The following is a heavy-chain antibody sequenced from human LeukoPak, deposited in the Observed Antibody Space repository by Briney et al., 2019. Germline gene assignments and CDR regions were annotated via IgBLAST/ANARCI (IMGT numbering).Heavy chain of an antibody. CDR1: GFTFSNYA. D-gene: IGHD3-10*01. CDR3: AKDIYYYGSGTKAFDI. V-gene: IGHV3-23*01. Sequence: GGSLRLSCEASGFTFSNYAMNWVRQAPGKGLEWVSIIFGAGKNTTYYADSVKGRFTISRDNSKNTLYLQMNSLRAEDTAVYYCAKDIYYYGSGTKAFDIWGQGTMVTVSS. CDR2: IFGAGKNTT. J-gene: IGHJ3*02.